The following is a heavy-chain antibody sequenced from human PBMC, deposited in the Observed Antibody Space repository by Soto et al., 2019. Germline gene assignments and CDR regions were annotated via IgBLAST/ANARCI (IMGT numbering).Heavy chain of an antibody. V-gene: IGHV4-34*01. CDR1: GGSFSDYSWN. CDR3: ARGALTYDLWSGPINCGMDV. Sequence: SETLSLTCAVYGGSFSDYSWNWNWIRQHPGKGLEWIGEINHSGSTSHNPSLKSRVTLSLDTSKNQFSLILTSVTAADTAVYYCARGALTYDLWSGPINCGMDVWGQGTTVTVSS. J-gene: IGHJ6*02. D-gene: IGHD3-3*01. CDR2: INHSGST.